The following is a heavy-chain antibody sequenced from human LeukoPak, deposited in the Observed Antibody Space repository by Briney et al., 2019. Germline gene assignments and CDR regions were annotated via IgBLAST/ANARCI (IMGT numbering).Heavy chain of an antibody. V-gene: IGHV4-59*08. D-gene: IGHD3-22*01. CDR2: IYYSGST. Sequence: PSETLSLTCTVSGGSISSYYWSWIRQPPGKGLEWIGYIYYSGSTNYNPSLKSRVTISVDTSKNQFSLKLSSVTAADTAVYYCAGQGRISMIVVLIEHAFDIWGQGTMVTVSS. CDR1: GGSISSYY. J-gene: IGHJ3*02. CDR3: AGQGRISMIVVLIEHAFDI.